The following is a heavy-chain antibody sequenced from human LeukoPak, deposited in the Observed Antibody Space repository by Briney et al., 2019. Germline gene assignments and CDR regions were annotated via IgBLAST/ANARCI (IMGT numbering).Heavy chain of an antibody. CDR1: GDSVSCNSAA. CDR2: TYYRSKWYN. CDR3: AGAYGTYGHFDY. J-gene: IGHJ4*02. V-gene: IGHV6-1*01. D-gene: IGHD4-17*01. Sequence: SQTLSLTCAISGDSVSCNSAAWNWIRQSPSRGLEWLGRTYYRSKWYNEYAVSVKSRLSITPDTSKNHFSLQLNFVTPEDTATYYCAGAYGTYGHFDYRGQGGPLTVSS.